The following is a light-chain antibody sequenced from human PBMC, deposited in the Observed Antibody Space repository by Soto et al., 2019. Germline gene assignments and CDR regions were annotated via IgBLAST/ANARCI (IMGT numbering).Light chain of an antibody. CDR1: SSNIGAHYD. CDR3: ASYTSSRVWV. J-gene: IGLJ3*02. V-gene: IGLV1-40*01. CDR2: GNS. Sequence: QSVLTQPPSVSGAPGQRVTISCTGSSSNIGAHYDVHWYQQLPGTAPKLLIYGNSNRPSGVPDRFSGSKSGTSASLTISGLQAEDEADYYCASYTSSRVWVFGGGTQLTVL.